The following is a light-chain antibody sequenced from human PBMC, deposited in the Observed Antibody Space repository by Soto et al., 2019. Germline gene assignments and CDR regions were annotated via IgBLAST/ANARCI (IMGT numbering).Light chain of an antibody. CDR1: QTVSKF. CDR2: SAS. CDR3: QQTYSLPRT. J-gene: IGKJ1*01. V-gene: IGKV1-39*01. Sequence: DVQMTQSPSCLSSSVGDIVAIACRASQTVSKFVNWYQQKPGKVPDLLIYSASTLYSGVPSRFSGSGSGTEFTLTISNLQPEDFATYYCQQTYSLPRTFAQGTKVDIK.